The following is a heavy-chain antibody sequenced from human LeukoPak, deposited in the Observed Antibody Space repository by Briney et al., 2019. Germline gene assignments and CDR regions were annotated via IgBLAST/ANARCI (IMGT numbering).Heavy chain of an antibody. Sequence: ASVKVSCKASGYTFTSYGISWVRQAPGQGLEWIGWISAYNGNTNYAQKLQGRVTMTTDTSTSTAYMELRSLRSDDTAVYYCARGCGGDCYGAFGIWGQGTMVTVSS. J-gene: IGHJ3*02. D-gene: IGHD2-21*02. CDR2: ISAYNGNT. CDR3: ARGCGGDCYGAFGI. V-gene: IGHV1-18*01. CDR1: GYTFTSYG.